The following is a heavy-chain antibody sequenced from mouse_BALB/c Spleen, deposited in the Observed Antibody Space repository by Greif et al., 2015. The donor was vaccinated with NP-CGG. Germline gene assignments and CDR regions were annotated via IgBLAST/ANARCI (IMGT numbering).Heavy chain of an antibody. J-gene: IGHJ4*01. CDR3: ARDGYYAMDY. Sequence: VKLVESGPGLVAPSQSLSITCTVSGFSLTSYGVHWVRQPPGKGLEWLGVIWAGGSTNYNSALMSRLSISKDNSKSXVFLKINRLQTDDTAMYYWARDGYYAMDYWGQGTSVTVSS. CDR1: GFSLTSYG. V-gene: IGHV2-9*02. CDR2: IWAGGST.